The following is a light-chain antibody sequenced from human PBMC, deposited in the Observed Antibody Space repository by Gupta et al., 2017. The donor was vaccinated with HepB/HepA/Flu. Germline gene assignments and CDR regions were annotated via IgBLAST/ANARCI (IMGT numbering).Light chain of an antibody. V-gene: IGLV2-8*01. CDR2: DVN. Sequence: QSALTHPPSASASPGQSVTISCTGTSSDVGYYNYGSWYQLHPGTAPKLMIYDVNNRPSGVPDRFSGSKSGNTASLTVSGLQAEDEADYYCSSYAGSNTFVFGTGTKVTVL. CDR1: SSDVGYYNY. J-gene: IGLJ1*01. CDR3: SSYAGSNTFV.